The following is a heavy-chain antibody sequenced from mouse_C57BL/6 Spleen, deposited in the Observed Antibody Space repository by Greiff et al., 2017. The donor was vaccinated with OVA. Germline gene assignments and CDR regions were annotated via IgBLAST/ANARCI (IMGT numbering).Heavy chain of an antibody. CDR3: ARQRGGNYVVDY. Sequence: EVKVVESGGDLVKPGGSLTLSCAASGFTFSSYGMSWVRQTPDKRLEWVATISSGGSYTYYPDSVKGRFTISRDNAKNTLYLQMSSLKSEDTAMYYCARQRGGNYVVDYWGQGTTLTVSS. D-gene: IGHD2-1*01. CDR2: ISSGGSYT. V-gene: IGHV5-6*01. CDR1: GFTFSSYG. J-gene: IGHJ2*01.